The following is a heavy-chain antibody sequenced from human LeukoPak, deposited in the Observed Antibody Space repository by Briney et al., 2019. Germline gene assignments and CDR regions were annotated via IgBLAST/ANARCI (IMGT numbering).Heavy chain of an antibody. CDR2: IYPGDSEI. CDR3: ASLILYSIGWSFDY. J-gene: IGHJ4*02. Sequence: GESLRISCKASGYSFTTYWIGWVRQMPGKGLEWMGIIYPGDSEIRYSPSFQGQVTISADKSISTAHLQWSSLKASDTAVYYCASLILYSIGWSFDYWGQGTLVTVSS. CDR1: GYSFTTYW. D-gene: IGHD6-19*01. V-gene: IGHV5-51*01.